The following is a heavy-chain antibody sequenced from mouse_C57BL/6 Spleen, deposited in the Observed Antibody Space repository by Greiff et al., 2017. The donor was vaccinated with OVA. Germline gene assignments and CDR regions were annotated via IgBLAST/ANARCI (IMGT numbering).Heavy chain of an antibody. CDR3: AREDYSNYFDY. Sequence: EVQLQQSGPGLVKPSQSLSLTCSVTGYSIPSGYYWNWIRQFPGNKLEWMGYISYDGSNNYNPSLKNRISITRDTSKNQFFLKLNSVTTEDTATYYCAREDYSNYFDYWGQGTTLTVSS. V-gene: IGHV3-6*01. J-gene: IGHJ2*01. D-gene: IGHD2-5*01. CDR2: ISYDGSN. CDR1: GYSIPSGYY.